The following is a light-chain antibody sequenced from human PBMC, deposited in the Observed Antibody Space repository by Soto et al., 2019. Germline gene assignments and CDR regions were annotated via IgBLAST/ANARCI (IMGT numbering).Light chain of an antibody. CDR2: DVN. Sequence: QSALTQPASVSGSPGQSITISCTGTSSHVSGYNYVSWYQQHPGKAPKLMIYDVNIRPSGISDRFSGSKSGNTASLNISGLQAEDEADNYCSSYTSSGALYVIFGGGTKLTVL. J-gene: IGLJ2*01. CDR1: SSHVSGYNY. CDR3: SSYTSSGALYVI. V-gene: IGLV2-14*03.